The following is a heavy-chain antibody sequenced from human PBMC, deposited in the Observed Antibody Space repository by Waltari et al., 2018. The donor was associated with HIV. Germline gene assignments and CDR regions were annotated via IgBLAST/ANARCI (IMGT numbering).Heavy chain of an antibody. CDR2: IKSGAEGGTT. V-gene: IGHV3-15*01. J-gene: IGHJ4*02. Sequence: EVQLVESGGGLVQPGGSLRLSCAASGITFRNAWMSWVRQAPGKGLEWVGRIKSGAEGGTTDYAAAVKGRFTISRDDSKHTLYLQMDSLKTEDTAVYYCTTLWYSYDSTDYWGQGTLVTVSS. CDR3: TTLWYSYDSTDY. CDR1: GITFRNAW. D-gene: IGHD3-22*01.